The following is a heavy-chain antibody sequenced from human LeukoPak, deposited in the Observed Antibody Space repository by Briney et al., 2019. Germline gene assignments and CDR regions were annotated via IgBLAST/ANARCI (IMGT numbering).Heavy chain of an antibody. V-gene: IGHV3-53*01. CDR2: VYSDDTA. J-gene: IGHJ4*02. D-gene: IGHD1-26*01. Sequence: GGSLRLSCAASGFTVNSNYMNWVRQAPGKGLEWVSVVYSDDTAYYADSVKGRFTISRDNSKNTLYLQMNNLRAEDTAVYYCARGGGYYAIDYWGQGTLVTVSS. CDR3: ARGGGYYAIDY. CDR1: GFTVNSNY.